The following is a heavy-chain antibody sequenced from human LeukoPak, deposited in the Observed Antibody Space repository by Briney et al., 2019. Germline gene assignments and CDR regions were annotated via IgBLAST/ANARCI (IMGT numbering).Heavy chain of an antibody. CDR1: GFSVSGGYY. D-gene: IGHD3-16*01. CDR3: ARGGGLVGPSDY. J-gene: IGHJ4*02. Sequence: PSETLSLTCSVSGFSVSGGYYWGWIRQTPGEALEWIGSIHHGASSYYNPSLRSRVTVSLDTPKNQFSLRMTSVTAADTAVYYCARGGGLVGPSDYWGQGILVTVSA. CDR2: IHHGASS. V-gene: IGHV4-38-2*02.